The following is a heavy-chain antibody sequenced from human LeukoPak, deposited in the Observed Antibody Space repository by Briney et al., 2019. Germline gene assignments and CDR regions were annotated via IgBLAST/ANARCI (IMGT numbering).Heavy chain of an antibody. CDR1: GGSISSSSYY. J-gene: IGHJ4*02. D-gene: IGHD5-18*01. V-gene: IGHV4-39*07. CDR3: ARDASRIQLWPL. CDR2: IYYSGST. Sequence: PSETLSLTCTVSGGSISSSSYYWGRIRQPPGKGLEWIGSIYYSGSTHYSPSLKSRVTISVDMSKNQFSLKLSSVTAADTAIYYCARDASRIQLWPLWGQGTLVTVSS.